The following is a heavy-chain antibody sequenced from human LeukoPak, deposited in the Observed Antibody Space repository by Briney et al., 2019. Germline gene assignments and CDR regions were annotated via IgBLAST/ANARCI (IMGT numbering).Heavy chain of an antibody. Sequence: GGSLRLSCAASGFTFTDYYMSWIRQAPGKGLEWLSYISNSGRTMYYADSVKGRVTVSRDNANNSLSLQMNSLRVEDTAVYYCARGHYGMDVWGQGTTVIVSS. CDR3: ARGHYGMDV. CDR2: ISNSGRTM. CDR1: GFTFTDYY. J-gene: IGHJ6*02. V-gene: IGHV3-11*01.